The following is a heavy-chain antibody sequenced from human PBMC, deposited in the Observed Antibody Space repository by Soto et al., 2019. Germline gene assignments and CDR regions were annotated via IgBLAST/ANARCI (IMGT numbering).Heavy chain of an antibody. V-gene: IGHV3-21*01. CDR1: GLTSSSYI. D-gene: IGHD3-16*02. Sequence: GGSLRHSCASSGLTSSSYIMNWVRQAPGKGLEWVSSVSSSSSYIYYADSVKGRFTISRDNAKNSLYLQMNSLRAEDTAVYYCARVLDYDYVWGSYPLNWFDPWGQGTLVTVSS. CDR3: ARVLDYDYVWGSYPLNWFDP. J-gene: IGHJ5*02. CDR2: VSSSSSYI.